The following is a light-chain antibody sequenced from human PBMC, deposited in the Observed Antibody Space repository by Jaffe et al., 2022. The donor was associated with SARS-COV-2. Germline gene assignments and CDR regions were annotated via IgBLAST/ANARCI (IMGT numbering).Light chain of an antibody. CDR1: QNISSW. V-gene: IGKV1D-12*01. CDR3: QPGNSST. J-gene: IGKJ5*01. Sequence: DIQMTQSPSSVSASVGDRVTITCRASQNISSWLAWFQQTPGEAPELLIYAASSLIYVASSLQSGVPSRFSGSGSGTDFTLTISSLQPEDFVTYYCQPGNSSTFGQGTRVDIK. CDR2: AASSLIYVAS.